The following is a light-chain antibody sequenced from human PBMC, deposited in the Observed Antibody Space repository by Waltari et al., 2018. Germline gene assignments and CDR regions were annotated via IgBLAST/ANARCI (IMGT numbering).Light chain of an antibody. CDR1: QSISSF. J-gene: IGKJ3*01. V-gene: IGKV3-11*01. CDR3: QHRSNWPPEFT. CDR2: DAS. Sequence: EIVLTHSPATLSLSPGERATLSCRASQSISSFLAWYQQKPAQAPGLPIYDASNRATGIPARFGGSGSETDFTLTISSLEPEDFAVYYCQHRSNWPPEFTFGPGTKVYIK.